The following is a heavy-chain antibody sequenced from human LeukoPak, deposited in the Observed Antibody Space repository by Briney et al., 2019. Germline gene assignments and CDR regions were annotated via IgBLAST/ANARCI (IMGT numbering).Heavy chain of an antibody. J-gene: IGHJ4*02. CDR3: AKLLNNRYFDSNFDY. D-gene: IGHD3-9*01. V-gene: IGHV3-23*01. Sequence: GGSLRLSCAASGVTFSSYAMSWVRQAPGKGLEWVSSISGSGGSTYYADSVKGQFTISRDNSKNMLYLQMNSLRAEDTAVYYCAKLLNNRYFDSNFDYWGQGTLVTVSS. CDR2: ISGSGGST. CDR1: GVTFSSYA.